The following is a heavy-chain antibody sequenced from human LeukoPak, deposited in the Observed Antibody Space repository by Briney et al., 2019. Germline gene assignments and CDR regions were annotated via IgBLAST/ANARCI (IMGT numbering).Heavy chain of an antibody. V-gene: IGHV1-2*02. CDR3: ATSNTVIDAFDI. Sequence: ASVKVSCKASGYTFTGYYMHWVRQAPGQGLEWMGWINPNSGGTNYAQKLQGRVTMTRDTSISTAYMELSRLRSDDTAVYYCATSNTVIDAFDIWGQGTMVTVSS. J-gene: IGHJ3*02. D-gene: IGHD4-17*01. CDR1: GYTFTGYY. CDR2: INPNSGGT.